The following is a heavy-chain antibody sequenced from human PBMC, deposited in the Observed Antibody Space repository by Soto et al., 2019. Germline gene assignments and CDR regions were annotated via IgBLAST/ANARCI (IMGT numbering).Heavy chain of an antibody. Sequence: GGSLRLSCAASGFTFSSYGMHWVRQAPGKGLEWVAVISYDGSNKYYADSVKGRFTISRDNSKNTLYLQMNSLRAEDTAVYYCAKDQNPYSSGWAFDYWGQGTLVTVSS. V-gene: IGHV3-30*18. CDR2: ISYDGSNK. CDR1: GFTFSSYG. J-gene: IGHJ4*02. CDR3: AKDQNPYSSGWAFDY. D-gene: IGHD6-19*01.